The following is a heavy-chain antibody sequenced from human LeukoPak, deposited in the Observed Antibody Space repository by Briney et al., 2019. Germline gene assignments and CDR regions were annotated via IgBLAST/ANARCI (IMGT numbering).Heavy chain of an antibody. Sequence: GGSLRLSCAASGFTFSSYWMHWVRQAPGKGLVWVSRINSDGSSTSYADSVKGRFTISRDNAKNTLYLQMNSLRAEDTAVYYCARDVSRVVVTATTVAFGWSGIDVWGQGTTVTVAS. J-gene: IGHJ6*02. V-gene: IGHV3-74*01. D-gene: IGHD2-21*02. CDR2: INSDGSST. CDR3: ARDVSRVVVTATTVAFGWSGIDV. CDR1: GFTFSSYW.